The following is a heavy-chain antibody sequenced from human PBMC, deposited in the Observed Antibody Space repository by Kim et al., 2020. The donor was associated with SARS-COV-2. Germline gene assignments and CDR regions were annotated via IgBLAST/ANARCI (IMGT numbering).Heavy chain of an antibody. CDR2: ISYDGSNK. CDR3: AKVGYFDWLFGAYFDY. V-gene: IGHV3-30*18. Sequence: GGSLRLSCAASGFTFSSYGMHWVRQAPGKGLEWVAVISYDGSNKYYADSVKGRFTISRDNSKNTLYLQMNSLRAEDTAVYYCAKVGYFDWLFGAYFDYWG. J-gene: IGHJ4*01. CDR1: GFTFSSYG. D-gene: IGHD3-9*01.